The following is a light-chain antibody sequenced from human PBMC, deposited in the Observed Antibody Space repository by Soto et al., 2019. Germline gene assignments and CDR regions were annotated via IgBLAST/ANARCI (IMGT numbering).Light chain of an antibody. V-gene: IGLV1-40*01. CDR2: GNN. CDR3: QSHDTNLNGVI. J-gene: IGLJ2*01. Sequence: QSVLTQPPSVSGAPGQRVTISCTGSSAYIGAGYDVHWYLQLPGAAPKLLISGNNNRPSGVPDRFSGSRSGTSASLAITGLQAEDEADYYCQSHDTNLNGVIFGGGTQLTVL. CDR1: SAYIGAGYD.